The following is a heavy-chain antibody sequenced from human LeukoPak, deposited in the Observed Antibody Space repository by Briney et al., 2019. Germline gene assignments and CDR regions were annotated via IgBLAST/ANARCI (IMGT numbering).Heavy chain of an antibody. V-gene: IGHV3-21*04. CDR1: GFTFSSYS. Sequence: PGGSLRLSCAASGFTFSSYSMNWLRQAPGKGLEWVSSISSSSSYIYYADSVKGRFTISRDNAKNSLYLQMNSLRAEDTAVYYCAKDRDNYGSQRYVEYFQYWGQGTLVTVSS. CDR3: AKDRDNYGSQRYVEYFQY. CDR2: ISSSSSYI. D-gene: IGHD3-10*01. J-gene: IGHJ1*01.